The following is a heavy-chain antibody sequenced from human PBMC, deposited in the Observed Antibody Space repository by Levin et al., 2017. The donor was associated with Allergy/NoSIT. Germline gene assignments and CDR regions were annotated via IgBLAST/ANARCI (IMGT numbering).Heavy chain of an antibody. CDR1: GGTFSSYA. D-gene: IGHD2-2*02. J-gene: IGHJ4*02. V-gene: IGHV1-69*13. CDR3: ARARRALVPAAIPALFDY. Sequence: SVKVSCKASGGTFSSYAISWVRQAPGQGLEWMGGIIPIFGTANYAQKFQGRVTITADESTSTAYMELSSLRSEDTAVYYCARARRALVPAAIPALFDYWGQGTLVTVSS. CDR2: IIPIFGTA.